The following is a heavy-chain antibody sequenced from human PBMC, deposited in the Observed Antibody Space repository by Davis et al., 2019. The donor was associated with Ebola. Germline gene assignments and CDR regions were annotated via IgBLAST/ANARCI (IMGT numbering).Heavy chain of an antibody. CDR2: IYYSGST. Sequence: GSLRLSCAASGLTVSSTYMNWVRQAPEKGLEWIGSIYYSGSTYYNPSLKSRVTISVDTSKNQFSLKLSSVTAADTAVYYCARQDGYYYDSSGYYLGWYFDLWGRGTLVTVSS. V-gene: IGHV4-39*01. D-gene: IGHD3-22*01. J-gene: IGHJ2*01. CDR1: GLTVSSTY. CDR3: ARQDGYYYDSSGYYLGWYFDL.